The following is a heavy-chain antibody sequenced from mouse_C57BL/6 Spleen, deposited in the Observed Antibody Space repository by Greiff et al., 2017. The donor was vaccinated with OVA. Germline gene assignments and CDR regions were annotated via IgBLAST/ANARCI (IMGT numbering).Heavy chain of an antibody. V-gene: IGHV1-53*01. CDR1: GYTFTSSW. CDR2: INPSNGGP. CDR3: ARSGGQLRLRGVAY. Sequence: QVQLQQPGTELVKPGASVKLSCKASGYTFTSSWMHWVKQRPGQGLEWIGNINPSNGGPNYNEKFKSKATLTVDKSSSTAYMQLSSLTSEDSAVYYCARSGGQLRLRGVAYWGQGTLVTVAA. J-gene: IGHJ3*01. D-gene: IGHD3-2*02.